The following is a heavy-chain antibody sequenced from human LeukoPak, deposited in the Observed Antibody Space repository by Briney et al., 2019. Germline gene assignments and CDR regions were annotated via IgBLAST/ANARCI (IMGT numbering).Heavy chain of an antibody. Sequence: GGSLRLSCAASGFTVIDNYMNWVRQAPGKGLEWVSIIYSGGTTYYADSVKGRFTISRDNSKNTLYLQMNSLRAEDTAVYYCARARMRWLQPSTFFNWGQGTLVTVSS. D-gene: IGHD5-24*01. CDR1: GFTVIDNY. V-gene: IGHV3-53*05. J-gene: IGHJ4*02. CDR2: IYSGGTT. CDR3: ARARMRWLQPSTFFN.